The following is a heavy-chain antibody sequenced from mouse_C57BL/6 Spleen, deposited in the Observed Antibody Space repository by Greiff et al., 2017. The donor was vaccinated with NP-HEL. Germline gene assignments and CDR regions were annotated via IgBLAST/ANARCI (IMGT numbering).Heavy chain of an antibody. V-gene: IGHV1-82*01. CDR1: GYAFSSSW. D-gene: IGHD2-3*01. CDR2: IYPGDGDT. J-gene: IGHJ2*01. Sequence: VQLVESGPELVKPGASVKISCKASGYAFSSSWMNWVKQRPGKGLEWIGRIYPGDGDTNYNGKFKGKATLTADRSSSTAYMQLSSLTSEDSAVYFCARDDGYLGYWGQGTTLTVSS. CDR3: ARDDGYLGY.